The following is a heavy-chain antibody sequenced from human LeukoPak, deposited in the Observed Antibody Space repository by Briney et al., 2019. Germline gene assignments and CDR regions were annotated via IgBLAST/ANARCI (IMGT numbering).Heavy chain of an antibody. CDR2: IYPGDAGT. CDR1: GYRFTNYW. V-gene: IGHV5-51*01. Sequence: GEPLRISCKGFGYRFTNYWIGWVGQLPGKGLKWWGIIYPGDAGTRYSTSFQGQVTISADKSTNTAYLQWSRLNASDTAMYYCVLAGSGSYYFDYWGQGILVTVSS. CDR3: VLAGSGSYYFDY. J-gene: IGHJ4*02. D-gene: IGHD3-10*01.